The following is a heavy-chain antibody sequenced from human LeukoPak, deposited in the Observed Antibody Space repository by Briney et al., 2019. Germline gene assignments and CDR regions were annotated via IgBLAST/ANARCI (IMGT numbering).Heavy chain of an antibody. CDR1: GGTSSSYA. D-gene: IGHD4-17*01. J-gene: IGHJ4*02. CDR2: IIPILGIA. V-gene: IGHV1-69*04. CDR3: ARGGFYGVMDY. Sequence: SVKVSCKPSGGTSSSYAISWVRQAPGPGLEWMGRIIPILGIANYAQKFQGRVTITADKSTSTAYMELSSLRSEDTAVYYCARGGFYGVMDYWGQGTLVTVSS.